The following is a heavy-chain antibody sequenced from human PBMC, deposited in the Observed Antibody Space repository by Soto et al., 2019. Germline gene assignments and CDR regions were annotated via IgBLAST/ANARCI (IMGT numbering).Heavy chain of an antibody. D-gene: IGHD1-1*01. Sequence: PSETLSLTCAVYGGSFSGYYWSWIRQPPGKGLEWIGEINHSGSTNYNPSLKSRVTISVDTSKNQFSLKLSSVTAADTAVYYCARERGQLEGTDFDYWGQGTLVTVSS. CDR3: ARERGQLEGTDFDY. CDR2: INHSGST. CDR1: GGSFSGYY. J-gene: IGHJ4*02. V-gene: IGHV4-34*01.